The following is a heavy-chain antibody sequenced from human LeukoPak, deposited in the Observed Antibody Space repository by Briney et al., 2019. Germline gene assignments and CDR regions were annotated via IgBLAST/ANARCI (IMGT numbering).Heavy chain of an antibody. Sequence: GGSLRLSCAASGFTVSSNYMSWVRQAPGKGLEWVSAISGSGGSTYYADSVKGRFTISRDNSKNTLYLQMNSLRAEDTAVYYCAKDSTYYYDSSGQSLDYWGQGTLVTVSS. J-gene: IGHJ4*02. CDR1: GFTVSSNY. CDR2: ISGSGGST. CDR3: AKDSTYYYDSSGQSLDY. D-gene: IGHD3-22*01. V-gene: IGHV3-23*01.